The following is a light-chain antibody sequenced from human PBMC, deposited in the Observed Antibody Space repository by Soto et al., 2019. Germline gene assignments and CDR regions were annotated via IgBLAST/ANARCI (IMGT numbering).Light chain of an antibody. J-gene: IGKJ4*01. CDR1: QSVSNY. CDR3: QQHINWLS. CDR2: DAS. Sequence: EIVLTQSPATLSLSPGERATLSCRASQSVSNYLAWYQPKPGQAPSLLIYDASNRATGIPARFSGSGSGTDFTLTISTLEPEDFAVYYCQQHINWLSFVGGTKVEIK. V-gene: IGKV3-11*01.